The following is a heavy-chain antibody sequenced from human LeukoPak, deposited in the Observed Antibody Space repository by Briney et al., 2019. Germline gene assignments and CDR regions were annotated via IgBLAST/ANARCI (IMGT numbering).Heavy chain of an antibody. CDR1: GFAFSTYA. CDR2: TSRSGNST. D-gene: IGHD2-21*02. J-gene: IGHJ4*02. CDR3: ASELTDNYFDY. Sequence: GGSLRLSCAASGFAFSTYAMSWVRQAPGKGLEWVSATSRSGNSTYYADSAKGRFTISRDNSKNTLFLQMDSLRVEDTAIYYCASELTDNYFDYWGQGTLVTVSS. V-gene: IGHV3-23*05.